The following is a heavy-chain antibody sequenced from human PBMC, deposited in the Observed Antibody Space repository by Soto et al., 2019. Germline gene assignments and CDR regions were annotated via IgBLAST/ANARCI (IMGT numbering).Heavy chain of an antibody. CDR2: INHSGST. CDR3: ARETCSSTSCYADY. J-gene: IGHJ4*02. Sequence: QVQLQQWGAGLLKPSETLSLTCAVYGGSFRGYYWSWIRQPPGKGLEWIGEINHSGSTNYNPSLKSRVAIAVDTSKNQFSLKLSSVTAADTAVYYCARETCSSTSCYADYWGQGTLVTVSS. D-gene: IGHD2-2*01. V-gene: IGHV4-34*01. CDR1: GGSFRGYY.